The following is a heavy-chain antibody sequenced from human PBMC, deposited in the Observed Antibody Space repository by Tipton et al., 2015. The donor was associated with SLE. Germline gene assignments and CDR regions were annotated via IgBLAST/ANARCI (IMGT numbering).Heavy chain of an antibody. D-gene: IGHD2-15*01. Sequence: TLSLTCTVSGGSISSHYWSWIRQPPGKGLEWIGCIYYSGSTNYNPSLKSRVTISVDTSKNQFSLKLSSVTAADTAVYYCARDPPYIVVVVAATPGAFDIWGQGTMVTISS. CDR2: IYYSGST. J-gene: IGHJ3*02. V-gene: IGHV4-59*11. CDR1: GGSISSHY. CDR3: ARDPPYIVVVVAATPGAFDI.